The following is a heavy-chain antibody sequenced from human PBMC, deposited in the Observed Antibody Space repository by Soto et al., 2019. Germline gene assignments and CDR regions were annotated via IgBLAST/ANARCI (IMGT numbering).Heavy chain of an antibody. CDR1: GGSISSGGYY. Sequence: SETLSLTCTVSGGSISSGGYYWSWIRQHPGKGLEWIGYIYYSGSTYYNPSLKSRVTISVDTSKNQFSLKLSSVTAADTAVYYCARVVSYGSSFDIWGQGTMVTVSS. D-gene: IGHD5-18*01. CDR2: IYYSGST. CDR3: ARVVSYGSSFDI. J-gene: IGHJ3*02. V-gene: IGHV4-31*02.